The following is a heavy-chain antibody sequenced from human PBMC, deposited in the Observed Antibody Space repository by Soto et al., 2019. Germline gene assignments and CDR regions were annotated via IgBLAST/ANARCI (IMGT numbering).Heavy chain of an antibody. V-gene: IGHV1-3*01. CDR2: INAGSGNA. CDR1: GYSFQTYS. D-gene: IGHD3-10*01. CDR3: ARNRLLWFEVFAP. J-gene: IGHJ5*02. Sequence: ASVKVSCKASGYSFQTYSIHWVRQAPGQRLEWMGSINAGSGNAKYSPKFQDRVTITRDTSATTAYMELSSLRSEDTAVYFCARNRLLWFEVFAPCGQGTLVTVSS.